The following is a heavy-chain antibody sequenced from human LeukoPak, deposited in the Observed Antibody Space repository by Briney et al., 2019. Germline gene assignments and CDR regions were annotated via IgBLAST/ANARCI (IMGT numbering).Heavy chain of an antibody. CDR3: AKRAVADTRHFDY. J-gene: IGHJ4*02. CDR1: GFTFSSYA. V-gene: IGHV3-33*08. CDR2: IWYDGSNK. D-gene: IGHD6-19*01. Sequence: GGSLRLSCAASGFTFSSYAMSWVRQAPGKGLEWVAVIWYDGSNKYYVDSVKGRFTISRDNSKNTLYLQMNSLRAEDTAVYYCAKRAVADTRHFDYWGQGTLVTVSS.